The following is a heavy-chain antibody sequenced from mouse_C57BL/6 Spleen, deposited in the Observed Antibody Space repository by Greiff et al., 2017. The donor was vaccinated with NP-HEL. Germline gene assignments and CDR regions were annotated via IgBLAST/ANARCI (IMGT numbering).Heavy chain of an antibody. CDR3: ARSVTTVAKYAVDY. CDR1: GYTFTSYG. CDR2: ISPRSGNT. J-gene: IGHJ4*01. Sequence: VQLQQSGAELARPGASVKLSCKASGYTFTSYGISWVKQRTGQGLAWIGQISPRSGNTYYNEKLKGKATLIADKSASTAYMELRGLPSEDSAVYFCARSVTTVAKYAVDYWGKGTSCTVAS. D-gene: IGHD1-1*01. V-gene: IGHV1-81*01.